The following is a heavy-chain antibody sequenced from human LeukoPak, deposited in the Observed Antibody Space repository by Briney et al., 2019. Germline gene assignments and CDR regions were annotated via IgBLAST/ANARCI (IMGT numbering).Heavy chain of an antibody. CDR2: INHDGTEK. D-gene: IGHD3-10*01. Sequence: GGSLRLSCVGSGFSFDSYWMNWVRQAPGRGLEWVANINHDGTEKYYVDSVKGRFTISRDNSKNTLYLQMNGLRAEDTAIYYCAKTFYDSGSYWGAFDYWGQGTLVTVSS. V-gene: IGHV3-7*03. CDR1: GFSFDSYW. J-gene: IGHJ4*02. CDR3: AKTFYDSGSYWGAFDY.